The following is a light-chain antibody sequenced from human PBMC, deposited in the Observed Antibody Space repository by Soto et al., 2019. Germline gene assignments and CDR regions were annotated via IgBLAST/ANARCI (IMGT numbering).Light chain of an antibody. Sequence: QAVVTQEPSLTVSPGGTVTLTCDSSTGAVTSGHYPYWFQQKPGQAPRTLIYDTSNKHSWTPARFSGSLLGGKAALTLSGAQPEDEAEYYCLLSYSGARARVFGGGTKLTVL. J-gene: IGLJ3*02. CDR2: DTS. CDR1: TGAVTSGHY. V-gene: IGLV7-46*01. CDR3: LLSYSGARARV.